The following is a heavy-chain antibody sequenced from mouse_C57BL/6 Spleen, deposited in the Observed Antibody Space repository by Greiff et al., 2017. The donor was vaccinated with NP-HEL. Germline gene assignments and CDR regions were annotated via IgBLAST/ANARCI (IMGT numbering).Heavy chain of an antibody. J-gene: IGHJ3*01. CDR2: IYPGDGDT. CDR1: GYAFSSSW. Sequence: QVQLQQSGPELVKPGASVKISCKASGYAFSSSWMNWVKQRPGKGLEWIGRIYPGDGDTNYNGKFKGKATLTADKSSSTAYMQLSSLTSEDSAVYFCARSTGGYYEFAYWGQGTLVTVSA. D-gene: IGHD2-3*01. CDR3: ARSTGGYYEFAY. V-gene: IGHV1-82*01.